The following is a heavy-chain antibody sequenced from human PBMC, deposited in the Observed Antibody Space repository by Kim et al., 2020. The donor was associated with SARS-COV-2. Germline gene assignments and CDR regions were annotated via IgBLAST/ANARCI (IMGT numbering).Heavy chain of an antibody. J-gene: IGHJ6*02. Sequence: APVKVSCKLSGYTLTELSMHWVRQAPGKGLEWMGGFDPEDGETIYAQKFQGRVTMTEDTSTDTAYMELSSLRSEDTAVYYCATAIAVAGTTIYYYYGMDVWGQGTTVTVSS. CDR2: FDPEDGET. CDR1: GYTLTELS. V-gene: IGHV1-24*01. CDR3: ATAIAVAGTTIYYYYGMDV. D-gene: IGHD6-19*01.